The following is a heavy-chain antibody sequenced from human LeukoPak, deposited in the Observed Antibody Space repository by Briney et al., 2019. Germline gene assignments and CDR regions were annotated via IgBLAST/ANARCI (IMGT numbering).Heavy chain of an antibody. J-gene: IGHJ3*02. Sequence: GESLKISCMGSGYRFTTYWIDWVSQVPGKGLEWMGLIQPADSQTRYNPSFQGQVTLSDDKSINTAYLQWSSLRPSDTAIYYCARRLRTGGFDIWGQGTEVTVSS. CDR2: IQPADSQT. V-gene: IGHV5-51*01. CDR3: ARRLRTGGFDI. D-gene: IGHD1-1*01. CDR1: GYRFTTYW.